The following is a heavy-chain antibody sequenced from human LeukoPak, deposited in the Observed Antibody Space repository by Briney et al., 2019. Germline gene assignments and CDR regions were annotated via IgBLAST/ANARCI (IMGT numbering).Heavy chain of an antibody. V-gene: IGHV3-23*01. D-gene: IGHD1-26*01. Sequence: GGSLRLSCAASGFTFSSYAMSWVRQAPGKGLEWVSAISGSGDSTYYADSVKGRFTISRDNSKNTLYLQMNSLRAEDTAVYYCAKDLAGSHGWDWGQGTLVTVSS. CDR3: AKDLAGSHGWD. CDR2: ISGSGDST. CDR1: GFTFSSYA. J-gene: IGHJ4*02.